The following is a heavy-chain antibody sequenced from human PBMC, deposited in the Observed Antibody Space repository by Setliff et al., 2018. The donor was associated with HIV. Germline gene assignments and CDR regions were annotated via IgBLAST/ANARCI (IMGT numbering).Heavy chain of an antibody. CDR2: IRYNGRT. CDR3: ARVGASGVPSTMDYYYYMDV. D-gene: IGHD3-10*01. CDR1: GDSITNDDYY. V-gene: IGHV4-39*07. J-gene: IGHJ6*03. Sequence: PSETLSLTCTVSGDSITNDDYYWGWIRQPPGKGLEWIAIIRYNGRTYYDPSLESRVTMSVDTSRTQFSLKLRSVTAADTAVYYCARVGASGVPSTMDYYYYMDVWGKGTTVTVS.